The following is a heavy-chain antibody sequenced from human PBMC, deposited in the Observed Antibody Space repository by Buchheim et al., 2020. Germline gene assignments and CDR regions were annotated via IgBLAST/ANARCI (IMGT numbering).Heavy chain of an antibody. J-gene: IGHJ6*02. D-gene: IGHD6-19*01. Sequence: EVQLVESGGGLVQPGGSLRLSCAASGFTFSSYSMNWVRQAPGKGLEWVSYISSSSSTIYYADSVKGRFTISRDNAKNSLYLQMNSLRAEDKAVYYCARDGDSSGWYESFYYYYGMDVWGQGTT. CDR1: GFTFSSYS. CDR3: ARDGDSSGWYESFYYYYGMDV. CDR2: ISSSSSTI. V-gene: IGHV3-48*01.